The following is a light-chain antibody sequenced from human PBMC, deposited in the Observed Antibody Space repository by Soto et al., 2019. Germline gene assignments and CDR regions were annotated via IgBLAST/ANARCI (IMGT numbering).Light chain of an antibody. J-gene: IGLJ2*01. CDR3: SSYTSSSTRV. Sequence: QSALTQSASVSGSPGQSITISCTGTSSDVGGYNYVSWYQQHSGKVPKLMIYGVTNRPSGVSNRFSGSKSGNTASLTISGLQAEDEADYYCSSYTSSSTRVFGGGTKLTVL. CDR2: GVT. CDR1: SSDVGGYNY. V-gene: IGLV2-14*01.